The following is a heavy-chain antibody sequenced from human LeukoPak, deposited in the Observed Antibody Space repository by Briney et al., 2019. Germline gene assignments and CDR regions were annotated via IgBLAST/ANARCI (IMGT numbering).Heavy chain of an antibody. CDR3: ARPRGWTPGAFDI. D-gene: IGHD6-19*01. J-gene: IGHJ3*02. CDR2: IYYSGST. Sequence: PSETLSLTCTVSGGSISSSSYYWGWIRQPPGKGLEWIGSIYYSGSTYYNPSLKSRVTISVDTSKNQFSLKPSSVTAADTAVYYCARPRGWTPGAFDIWGQGTMVTVSS. CDR1: GGSISSSSYY. V-gene: IGHV4-39*01.